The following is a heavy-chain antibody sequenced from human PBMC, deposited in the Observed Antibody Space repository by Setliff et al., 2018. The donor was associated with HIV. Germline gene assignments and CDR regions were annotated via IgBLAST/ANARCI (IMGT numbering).Heavy chain of an antibody. Sequence: SETLSLTCSVSGGSISVNNYYWAWVRQPPGKGLEWIGGVHKSGNSYYNPSLKSRVTISVDTSKNQFSLKLSSVTAADTAVYYCATYADRESNRFDPWGQGILVTVSS. J-gene: IGHJ5*02. CDR1: GGSISVNNYY. CDR3: ATYADRESNRFDP. CDR2: VHKSGNS. V-gene: IGHV4-39*01. D-gene: IGHD3-10*01.